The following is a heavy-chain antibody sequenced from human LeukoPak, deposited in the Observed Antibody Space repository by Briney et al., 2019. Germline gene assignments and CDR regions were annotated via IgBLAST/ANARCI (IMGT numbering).Heavy chain of an antibody. V-gene: IGHV3-74*01. D-gene: IGHD6-19*01. Sequence: GGSLRLSCAASGFTFSSYWMYWVRQAPGKGLMWVSRITSDGSSTSYADSVKGRFTISRDNAKNTLYLQMNSLRAEDTAVYYCARGSAKGGRGLQWLVQGVNDYWGQGTLITVSS. CDR2: ITSDGSST. J-gene: IGHJ4*02. CDR3: ARGSAKGGRGLQWLVQGVNDY. CDR1: GFTFSSYW.